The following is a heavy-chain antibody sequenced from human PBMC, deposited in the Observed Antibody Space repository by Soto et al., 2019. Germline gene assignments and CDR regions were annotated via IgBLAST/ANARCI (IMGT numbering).Heavy chain of an antibody. CDR1: GFTFSSYS. CDR3: ARDPRAYWGGDCYANWFGP. J-gene: IGHJ5*02. CDR2: ISSSSSYI. D-gene: IGHD2-21*02. Sequence: EVQLVESGGGLVKPGGSLRLSCAASGFTFSSYSMNWVRQAPGKGLEWVSSISSSSSYIYYADSVKGRFTISRDNAKNALYLQTNSRRAEDTAVYYCARDPRAYWGGDCYANWFGPWGQGTLVTVSS. V-gene: IGHV3-21*01.